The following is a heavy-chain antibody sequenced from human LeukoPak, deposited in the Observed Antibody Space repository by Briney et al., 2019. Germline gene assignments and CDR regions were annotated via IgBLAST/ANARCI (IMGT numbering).Heavy chain of an antibody. CDR1: GFTFSSYW. D-gene: IGHD1-1*01. J-gene: IGHJ4*02. CDR2: INSDGSST. CDR3: ARNKLELERRDIDY. V-gene: IGHV3-74*01. Sequence: GGSLRLSCAASGFTFSSYWMHWVRHAPGKGLVWVSRINSDGSSTTYADSVKGRFTISRDNAKNTLYLQMNSLRAEDTAVYYCARNKLELERRDIDYWGQGTLVTVSS.